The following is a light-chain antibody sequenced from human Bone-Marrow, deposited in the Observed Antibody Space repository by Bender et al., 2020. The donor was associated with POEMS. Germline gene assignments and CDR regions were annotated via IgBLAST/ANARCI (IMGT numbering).Light chain of an antibody. CDR2: DDR. J-gene: IGLJ2*01. CDR1: ALPDQY. CDR3: QVWDSTSDLVV. Sequence: SYELTQPPSVSVSPGQTARITCSGDALPDQYAYWYQQKPGQAPVLVVYDDRDRPSGIPERFSGSNSGNTATLTISRVEAGDEADYYCQVWDSTSDLVVFGGGTKLTVL. V-gene: IGLV3-21*02.